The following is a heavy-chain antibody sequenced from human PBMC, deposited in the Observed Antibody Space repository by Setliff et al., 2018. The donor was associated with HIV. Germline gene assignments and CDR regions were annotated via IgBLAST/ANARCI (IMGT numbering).Heavy chain of an antibody. V-gene: IGHV4-34*01. CDR1: GGSLTNHY. D-gene: IGHD2-15*01. Sequence: KSSETLSLTCTVYGGSLTNHYWTWIRQPPGRGLEWIGEITDTGHTNYNSSLQSRATISLDTPRKQFSLKLTSVTASDAAVYYCARAPSCIGGNCILYYYYYSGLDAWGQGTTVTVS. CDR2: ITDTGHT. CDR3: ARAPSCIGGNCILYYYYYSGLDA. J-gene: IGHJ6*02.